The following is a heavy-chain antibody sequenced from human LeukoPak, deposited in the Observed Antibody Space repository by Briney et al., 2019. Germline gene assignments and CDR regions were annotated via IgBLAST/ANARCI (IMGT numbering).Heavy chain of an antibody. CDR2: IDGSGNYI. Sequence: SGGSLRISCATSGFTFSSRTMNWVRQAPEKGLEWVSSIDGSGNYIYYVDSVKGRFTISRDNAKDSLYLQMISLRVEDTAVYYCATGAYPRQLGRDYWGQGTLVTVSS. J-gene: IGHJ4*02. V-gene: IGHV3-21*01. CDR1: GFTFSSRT. CDR3: ATGAYPRQLGRDY. D-gene: IGHD1-1*01.